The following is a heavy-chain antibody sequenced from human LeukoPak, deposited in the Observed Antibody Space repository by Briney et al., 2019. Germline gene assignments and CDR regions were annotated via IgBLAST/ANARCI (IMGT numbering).Heavy chain of an antibody. D-gene: IGHD3-10*01. V-gene: IGHV4-59*11. CDR2: IHYSGST. CDR1: GGSITSHF. J-gene: IGHJ5*01. Sequence: SETLSLTCSVSGGSITSHFWSWIRQPPGKGLEWIGYIHYSGSTNYNPSLKSRVTISPNTSKNQLFLKLNSVTAADTAVYYCARLVWLGESPGSWFDSWGQGTLVTVSS. CDR3: ARLVWLGESPGSWFDS.